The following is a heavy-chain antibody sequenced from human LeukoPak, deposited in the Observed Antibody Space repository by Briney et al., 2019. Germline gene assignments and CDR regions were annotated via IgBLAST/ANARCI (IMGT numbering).Heavy chain of an antibody. CDR3: AGEYYDILTGYYRIDY. D-gene: IGHD3-9*01. Sequence: SETLSLTCTVSGGSISIYYWSWIRQPPGKALEWIGYIYYSGSTNYNPSLKSRVTISVDTSKNQFSLKLSSVTAADTAVYYCAGEYYDILTGYYRIDYWGQGTLVTVSS. V-gene: IGHV4-59*01. CDR2: IYYSGST. CDR1: GGSISIYY. J-gene: IGHJ4*02.